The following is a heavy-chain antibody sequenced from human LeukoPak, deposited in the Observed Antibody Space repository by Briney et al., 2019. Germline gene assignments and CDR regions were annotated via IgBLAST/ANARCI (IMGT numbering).Heavy chain of an antibody. J-gene: IGHJ5*02. CDR3: AKGRASAGGYSGYDWGDWFDP. CDR1: GYSFPTYD. Sequence: ASVKVSCKASGYSFPTYDINWVRQATGQGLQWMGWMSSKSGHTAYAQKFQGRVIFTRNISISTAYMEVCSLTSEDTAVYYCAKGRASAGGYSGYDWGDWFDPWGQGTLVTVSS. CDR2: MSSKSGHT. V-gene: IGHV1-8*03. D-gene: IGHD5-12*01.